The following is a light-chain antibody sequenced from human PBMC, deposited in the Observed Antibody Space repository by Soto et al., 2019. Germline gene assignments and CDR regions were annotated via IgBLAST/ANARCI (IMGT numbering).Light chain of an antibody. CDR2: DVN. J-gene: IGLJ2*01. CDR1: SGDVGAYNY. CDR3: SSYAGSNNLR. Sequence: QSALTQPRSVSGSPGQSVTISCTGTSGDVGAYNYISWYQQHPGKAPKFLIYDVNKRPSGVPDRFFGSKSGNTASLTISGLQPEDEADYYCSSYAGSNNLRVGGGTKLTVL. V-gene: IGLV2-11*01.